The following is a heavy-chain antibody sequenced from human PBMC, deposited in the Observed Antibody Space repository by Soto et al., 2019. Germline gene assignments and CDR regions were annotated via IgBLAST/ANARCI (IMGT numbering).Heavy chain of an antibody. Sequence: EVRLVESGGGLVQPGRSLRLSCAASGFTFDDYAMHWVRQAPGKVLEWVAGISWNSGSIGYAYSVKGRFTISRDYSKNSLYLQMNSLSAADTALYYCANDTDSHGSSGYHYLDYWCERTLVTPSS. CDR2: ISWNSGSI. J-gene: IGHJ4*02. CDR3: ANDTDSHGSSGYHYLDY. V-gene: IGHV3-9*01. D-gene: IGHD5-12*01. CDR1: GFTFDDYA.